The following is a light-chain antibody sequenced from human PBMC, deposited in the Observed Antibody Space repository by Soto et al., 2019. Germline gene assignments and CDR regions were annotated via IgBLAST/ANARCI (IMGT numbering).Light chain of an antibody. V-gene: IGLV3-1*01. Sequence: SYELTQPPSVSVSPGQTARVTCSGHELGDKYVCWFQQKPGQSPVLVMYEDNKRPSGIPERFSGSNSGNTATLTISGTQAEDEADYYCCSYAGSYTPYVFGTGTKVTVL. CDR2: EDN. CDR1: ELGDKY. J-gene: IGLJ1*01. CDR3: CSYAGSYTPYV.